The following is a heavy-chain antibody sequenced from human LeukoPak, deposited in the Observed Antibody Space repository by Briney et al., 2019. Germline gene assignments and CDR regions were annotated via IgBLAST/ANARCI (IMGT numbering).Heavy chain of an antibody. V-gene: IGHV4-34*01. D-gene: IGHD6-13*01. CDR3: ARGPRGRVWQLGSYFDY. J-gene: IGHJ4*02. Sequence: SETLSLTCAVYGGSFSGYYWSWIRQPPGKRLEWIGEINHSGSTNYNPSLKSRVTISVDTSKNQFSLKLSSVTAADTAVYYCARGPRGRVWQLGSYFDYWGQGTLVTVSS. CDR2: INHSGST. CDR1: GGSFSGYY.